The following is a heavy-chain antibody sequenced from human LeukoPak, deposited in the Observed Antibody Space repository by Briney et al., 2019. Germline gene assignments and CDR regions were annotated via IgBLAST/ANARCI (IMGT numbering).Heavy chain of an antibody. CDR2: IKHDGSVK. CDR1: GFTFSRYW. V-gene: IGHV3-7*05. Sequence: GGSLRHSCAVSGFTFSRYWMSWVRQAPGKGLEWVANIKHDGSVKYYVDSVKGRFTISRDNAKNSLYLQMNSLRAEDTAVYFCARDESYSSDYWGQGTLVTVSS. D-gene: IGHD6-13*01. CDR3: ARDESYSSDY. J-gene: IGHJ4*02.